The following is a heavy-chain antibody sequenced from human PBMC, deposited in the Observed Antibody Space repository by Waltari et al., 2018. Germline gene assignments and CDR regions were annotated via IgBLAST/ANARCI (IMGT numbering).Heavy chain of an antibody. CDR2: INHRGST. CDR3: ARFKSGGSSSGDY. J-gene: IGHJ4*02. Sequence: QVQLQQWGAGLLKPSETLSLTCAVYGGSFSGYYWSWIRQPPGKGLEWIGEINHRGSTNYNPSLKSRVTISVDTSKNQFSLKLSSVTAADTAVYYCARFKSGGSSSGDYWGQGTLVTVSS. CDR1: GGSFSGYY. D-gene: IGHD6-6*01. V-gene: IGHV4-34*01.